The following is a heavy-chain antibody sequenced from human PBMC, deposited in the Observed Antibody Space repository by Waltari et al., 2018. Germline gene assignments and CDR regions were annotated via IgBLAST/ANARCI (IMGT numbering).Heavy chain of an antibody. V-gene: IGHV1-2*02. CDR1: GYTFTGDY. J-gene: IGHJ4*02. CDR2: MNANTGST. CDR3: AREEGDY. Sequence: QVHLVQSGAEVKKPGASVKVSCKASGYTFTGDYIHWVRQAPGQGLEWMGWMNANTGSTEYVQKFQGRVTMTRDTSITTAYMEVSRLRSDDTAVYYCAREEGDYWGQGTLVTVSS.